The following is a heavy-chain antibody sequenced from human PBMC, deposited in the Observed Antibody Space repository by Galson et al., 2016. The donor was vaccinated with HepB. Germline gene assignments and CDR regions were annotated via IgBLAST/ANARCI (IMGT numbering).Heavy chain of an antibody. V-gene: IGHV3-74*03. J-gene: IGHJ4*02. CDR1: GFTFSRFW. D-gene: IGHD3-16*01. CDR3: AKSWGKYTGSSNWVSFDS. Sequence: SLRLSCAASGFTFSRFWMHWVRQAPRKGLVWVSRINSDGTTTTYADSVKGRFIISRDNAKNSLDLQLDSLRADDTALYYCAKSWGKYTGSSNWVSFDSWGQGTLVTVSS. CDR2: INSDGTTT.